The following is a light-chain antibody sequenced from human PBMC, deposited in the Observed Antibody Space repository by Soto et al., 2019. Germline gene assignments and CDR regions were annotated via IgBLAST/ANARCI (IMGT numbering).Light chain of an antibody. Sequence: QSALTQPASVSGSPGQSITISCTGTSSDVGGYNYVSWYQQHPGKAPKLMIYEVSNRPSGVSNRFSGSKSGNTASLTISGLQAEDEADYYCSSSTSSSTDVVFGGGTKLTVL. CDR1: SSDVGGYNY. CDR3: SSSTSSSTDVV. V-gene: IGLV2-14*01. J-gene: IGLJ2*01. CDR2: EVS.